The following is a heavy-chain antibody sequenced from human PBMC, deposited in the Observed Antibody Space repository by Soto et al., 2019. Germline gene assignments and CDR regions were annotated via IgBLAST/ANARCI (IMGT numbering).Heavy chain of an antibody. Sequence: QVQLVESGGGVVQPGRSLRLSCAASGFTFSSYGMHWVRQAPGKGLEWVAVTWYDGSNKYYADSVKGRFTISRDNSKNTLYLQMNSLRAEDTAVYYCARDRFRCNGDNCSPHFGMDVWGQGTTVTVSS. CDR2: TWYDGSNK. CDR1: GFTFSSYG. V-gene: IGHV3-33*01. D-gene: IGHD2-15*01. J-gene: IGHJ6*02. CDR3: ARDRFRCNGDNCSPHFGMDV.